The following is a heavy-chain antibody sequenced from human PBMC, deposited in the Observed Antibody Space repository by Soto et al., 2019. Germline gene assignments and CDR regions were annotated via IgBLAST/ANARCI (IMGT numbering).Heavy chain of an antibody. CDR3: TSARSSMIRDYYGMDV. V-gene: IGHV3-73*01. Sequence: GGSLRLSCAPSGLNLSDSDIHWVRQASGKGLEWVGRVRSKANIYATAYPASVRGRVTISRDDAKSMAYLQMSSLKTEDTAVYYCTSARSSMIRDYYGMDVWCQGTTVTVSS. J-gene: IGHJ6*02. CDR1: GLNLSDSD. CDR2: VRSKANIYAT. D-gene: IGHD3-16*01.